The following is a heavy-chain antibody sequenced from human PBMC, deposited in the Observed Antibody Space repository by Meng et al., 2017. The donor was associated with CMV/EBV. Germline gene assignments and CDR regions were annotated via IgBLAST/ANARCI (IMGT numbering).Heavy chain of an antibody. Sequence: GESLKISCAASGFRFDDYGMSWVRQAPGKGLEWVSNINWNGGSIGYAKSVKGRFTISRDNAKNSLFLQMNSLRAEDTAVYYCAKDQGEVEYYYGSVEYTPDDYYFDYWGQGTLVTVSS. D-gene: IGHD3-10*01. CDR1: GFRFDDYG. CDR2: INWNGGSI. J-gene: IGHJ4*02. CDR3: AKDQGEVEYYYGSVEYTPDDYYFDY. V-gene: IGHV3-20*04.